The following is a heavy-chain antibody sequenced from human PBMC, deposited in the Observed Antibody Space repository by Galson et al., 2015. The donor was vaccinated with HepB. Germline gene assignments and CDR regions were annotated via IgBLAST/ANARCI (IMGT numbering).Heavy chain of an antibody. D-gene: IGHD3-10*01. V-gene: IGHV5-10-1*01. CDR2: IDPSDSYT. CDR1: GYSFTSYW. Sequence: QSGAEVKKPGESLRISCKGSGYSFTSYWISWVRQMPGKGLEWMGRIDPSDSYTNYSPSFQGHVTISADKSISTAYLQWSSLKASDTAMYYCARQLWFGEDYYYYYMDVWGKGTTVTVSS. CDR3: ARQLWFGEDYYYYYMDV. J-gene: IGHJ6*03.